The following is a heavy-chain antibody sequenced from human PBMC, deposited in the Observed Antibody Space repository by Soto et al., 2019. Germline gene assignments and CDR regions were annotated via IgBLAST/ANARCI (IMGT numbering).Heavy chain of an antibody. J-gene: IGHJ1*01. CDR1: GFTFSSYG. V-gene: IGHV3-30*18. D-gene: IGHD3-9*01. Sequence: QVQLVESGGGVVQPGRSLRLSCAASGFTFSSYGMHWVRQAPGKGLEWVAVISYDGSNKYYADSVKGRFTISRDNSKNTMYLQMDSLRAEDTAVYYCAKGDVVDWARREGEYFQHWGQGTLVTVS. CDR3: AKGDVVDWARREGEYFQH. CDR2: ISYDGSNK.